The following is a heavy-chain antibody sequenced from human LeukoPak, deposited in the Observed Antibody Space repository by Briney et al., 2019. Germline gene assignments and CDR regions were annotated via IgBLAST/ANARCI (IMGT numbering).Heavy chain of an antibody. J-gene: IGHJ4*02. CDR1: GITFSSYG. V-gene: IGHV3-23*01. Sequence: GGSPRLSCAASGITFSSYGMSWVRQAPGKGLEWVSSISSTGGTTYYADSVKGRFTISRDNSKNTLYLQMNSLRAEDTALYYCAKDGDYYDSSGYYGFDYWGQGTLVTVSS. D-gene: IGHD3-22*01. CDR2: ISSTGGTT. CDR3: AKDGDYYDSSGYYGFDY.